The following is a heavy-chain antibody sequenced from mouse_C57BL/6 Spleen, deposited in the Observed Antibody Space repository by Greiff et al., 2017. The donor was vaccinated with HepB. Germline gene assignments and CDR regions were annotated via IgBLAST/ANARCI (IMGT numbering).Heavy chain of an antibody. CDR3: AIYYDYQYYFDY. J-gene: IGHJ2*01. V-gene: IGHV3-6*01. CDR1: GYSITSGYY. D-gene: IGHD2-4*01. Sequence: DVQLQESGPGLVKPSQSLSLTCSVTGYSITSGYYWNWIRQFPGNKLEWMGYISYDGSNNYNPSLKNRISITRDTSKNQFFLKLNSVTTEDTATYYCAIYYDYQYYFDYWGQGTTLTVSS. CDR2: ISYDGSN.